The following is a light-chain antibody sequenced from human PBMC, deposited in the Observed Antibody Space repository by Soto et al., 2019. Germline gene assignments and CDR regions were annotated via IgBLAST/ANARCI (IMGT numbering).Light chain of an antibody. J-gene: IGLJ1*01. V-gene: IGLV2-14*01. Sequence: QSALTQPASVSGSPGQTITISCTGTSADIGDYDFVSWYQQLPGKAPKLLIYEVSHRPSGVSNRFSGSKSGNTAYLTISWLQAEDEGDYYCSSHGGANNFYVFGTGTKVTVL. CDR2: EVS. CDR3: SSHGGANNFYV. CDR1: SADIGDYDF.